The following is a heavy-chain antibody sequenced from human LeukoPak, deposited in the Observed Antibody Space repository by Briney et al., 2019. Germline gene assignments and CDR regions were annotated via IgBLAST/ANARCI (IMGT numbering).Heavy chain of an antibody. CDR3: AKDGPFRWPPYYFDY. V-gene: IGHV3-23*01. CDR2: ISGSGDST. CDR1: GFTFSRYA. D-gene: IGHD2-15*01. J-gene: IGHJ4*02. Sequence: GGYLRLSCAASGFTFSRYAMSWVRQAPGKGLEWVSGISGSGDSTYNADSVKGRFTISRDNSKNTLYLQMNSLRAEDTAVYYCAKDGPFRWPPYYFDYWGQGTLVTVSS.